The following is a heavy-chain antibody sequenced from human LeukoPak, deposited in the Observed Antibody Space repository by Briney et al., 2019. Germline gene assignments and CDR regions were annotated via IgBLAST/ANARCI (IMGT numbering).Heavy chain of an antibody. Sequence: PSQTLSLTCTVSGGSISSGSYYWSWIRQPAGKGLEWIGRIYTSGSTNYNPSLKSRVTISVDTSKNQFSLKLSSVTAADTAVYYCARMYYYDSSGLDDAFDIWGQGTMVTVSS. CDR3: ARMYYYDSSGLDDAFDI. CDR1: GGSISSGSYY. CDR2: IYTSGST. V-gene: IGHV4-61*02. D-gene: IGHD3-22*01. J-gene: IGHJ3*02.